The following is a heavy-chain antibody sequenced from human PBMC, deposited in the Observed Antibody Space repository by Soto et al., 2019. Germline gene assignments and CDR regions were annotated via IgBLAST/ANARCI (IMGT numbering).Heavy chain of an antibody. CDR2: IYYSGST. V-gene: IGHV4-30-4*01. Sequence: QVQLQESGPGLVKPSQTLSLTCTVSGGSISSGDYYWSWIRQPPGKGLEWIGYIYYSGSTYYTPYLKCRVTISVDTSKNQFTLKLSSVTAANTAVYYWARRKSSPYFDYWGQGTLVTVSS. CDR1: GGSISSGDYY. CDR3: ARRKSSPYFDY. J-gene: IGHJ4*02. D-gene: IGHD3-10*01.